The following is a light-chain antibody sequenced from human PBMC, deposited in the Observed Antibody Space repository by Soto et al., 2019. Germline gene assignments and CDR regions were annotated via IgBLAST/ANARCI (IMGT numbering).Light chain of an antibody. J-gene: IGLJ2*01. CDR2: YDS. CDR3: QVWDSSPVV. V-gene: IGLV3-21*04. CDR1: NIGSES. Sequence: SYELTQPPSVSVAPGKTARITCGGNNIGSESVHWYQQKPGQAPVLVIYYDSDRPSGIPERFSGSNSGNTATLTISRVEAGDEADYYCQVWDSSPVVFGGGTQLTVL.